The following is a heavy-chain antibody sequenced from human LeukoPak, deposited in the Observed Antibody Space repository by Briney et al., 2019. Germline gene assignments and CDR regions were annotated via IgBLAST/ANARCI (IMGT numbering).Heavy chain of an antibody. J-gene: IGHJ4*02. CDR2: IYYSGGT. Sequence: SETLSLTCTVSGGSISSSSYYWGWIRQPPGKGLEWIGSIYYSGGTYYNPSLKSRVTISVDTSKNQFSLKLSSVTAADTAVYYCASVTTVTSPYFDYWGQGTLVTVSS. CDR3: ASVTTVTSPYFDY. CDR1: GGSISSSSYY. V-gene: IGHV4-39*07. D-gene: IGHD4-17*01.